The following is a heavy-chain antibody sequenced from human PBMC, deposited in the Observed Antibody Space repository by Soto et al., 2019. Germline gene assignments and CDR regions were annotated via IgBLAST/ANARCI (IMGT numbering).Heavy chain of an antibody. CDR2: INPSGGST. CDR1: GYTFTSYY. Sequence: ASVKVSCKASGYTFTSYYMHWVRQAPGQGLEWMGIINPSGGSTSYAQKFQGRVTMTRDTSTSTVYMELSSLRSEDTAVYYCASYCSGGSCPRLFGMDVWGQGTTVTVSS. D-gene: IGHD2-15*01. V-gene: IGHV1-46*01. J-gene: IGHJ6*02. CDR3: ASYCSGGSCPRLFGMDV.